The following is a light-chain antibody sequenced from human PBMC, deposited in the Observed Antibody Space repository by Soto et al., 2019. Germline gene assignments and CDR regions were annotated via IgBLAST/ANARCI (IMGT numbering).Light chain of an antibody. CDR3: QQYETFSGT. J-gene: IGKJ1*01. CDR1: QSISNR. V-gene: IGKV1-5*01. Sequence: DIQMTQSPSTLSASVVDGVTITCRASQSISNRLAWYQQKPGKAPKYLIYDASSLDSGAPSRFSGSGSGTKFTLTIASLQPDDFATYYCQQYETFSGTFGPGTKVDNK. CDR2: DAS.